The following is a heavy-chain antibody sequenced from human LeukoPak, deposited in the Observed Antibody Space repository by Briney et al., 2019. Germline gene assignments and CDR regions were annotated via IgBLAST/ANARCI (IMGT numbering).Heavy chain of an antibody. D-gene: IGHD2-21*02. CDR2: IYSGGST. Sequence: AGGSLRLSCAASGFTVSSNYMSWVRQAPGKGLEWVSVIYSGGSTYYADSVKGRFTISRDNSKNTLYLQMNSLRAEDTAVYYCARVGLTADDAFDIWGQGTMVTVSS. CDR3: ARVGLTADDAFDI. V-gene: IGHV3-53*01. J-gene: IGHJ3*02. CDR1: GFTVSSNY.